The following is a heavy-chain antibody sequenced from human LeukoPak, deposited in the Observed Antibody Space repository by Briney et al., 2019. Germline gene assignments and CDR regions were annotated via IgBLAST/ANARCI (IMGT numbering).Heavy chain of an antibody. D-gene: IGHD4-17*01. J-gene: IGHJ4*02. CDR1: GGSISSYY. CDR3: ARDRHTTVTTYYFDY. CDR2: IYSSGST. Sequence: SETLSLTCTVSGGSISSYYWSWIRQPPGKGLEWIGYIYSSGSTNYNPSLKSRVTISVDTSKHQFSLKLSSVTVADTAVYYCARDRHTTVTTYYFDYWGQGTLVTVSS. V-gene: IGHV4-59*01.